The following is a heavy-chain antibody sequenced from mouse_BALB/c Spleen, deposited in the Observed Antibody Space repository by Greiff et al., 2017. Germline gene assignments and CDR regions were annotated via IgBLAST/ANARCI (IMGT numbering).Heavy chain of an antibody. CDR2: ISYDGSN. V-gene: IGHV3-6*02. CDR3: ARGNDYERAYYYAMDY. J-gene: IGHJ4*01. Sequence: EVQLQESGPGLVKPSQSLSLTCSVTGYSITSGYYWNWIRQFPGNKLEWMGYISYDGSNNYNPSLKNRISITRDTSKNQFFLKLNSVTTEDTATYYCARGNDYERAYYYAMDYWGQGTSVTVSS. D-gene: IGHD2-4*01. CDR1: GYSITSGYY.